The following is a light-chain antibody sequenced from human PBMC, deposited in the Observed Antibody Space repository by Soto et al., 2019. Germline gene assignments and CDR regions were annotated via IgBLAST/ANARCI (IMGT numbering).Light chain of an antibody. CDR3: QQYNSG. CDR1: HSISTW. J-gene: IGKJ1*01. Sequence: IQMTQSPSTLSASVGDRVTITCRASHSISTWLAWYQQKPGKVPKLLIYKASILESGVPSRFSGSGSETEFTLTISSLQPDDVATYYCQQYNSGFGQGTKVEIK. CDR2: KAS. V-gene: IGKV1-5*03.